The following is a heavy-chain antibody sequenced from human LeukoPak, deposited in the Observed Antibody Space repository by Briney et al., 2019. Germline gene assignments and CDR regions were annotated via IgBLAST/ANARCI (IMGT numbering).Heavy chain of an antibody. CDR2: IHYSGST. J-gene: IGHJ4*02. CDR1: GGSISGFY. Sequence: SETLSLTCTVSGGSISGFYWSWIRQPPGKRLEWIGYIHYSGSTTCNPSFKSRVTISVDTSKNQFSLRLSSVTAADTALYYCARGYAYGDTGSFDYWGQGALVTVSS. CDR3: ARGYAYGDTGSFDY. V-gene: IGHV4-59*01. D-gene: IGHD4-17*01.